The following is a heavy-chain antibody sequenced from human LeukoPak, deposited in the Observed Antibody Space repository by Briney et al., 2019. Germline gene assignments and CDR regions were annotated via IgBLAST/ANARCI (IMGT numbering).Heavy chain of an antibody. D-gene: IGHD4-11*01. CDR2: IDGGGVNT. CDR1: GFTFSSYA. J-gene: IGHJ4*02. V-gene: IGHV3-23*01. Sequence: GGSLRLSCAASGFTFSSYAMSWVRQAPGKGLEWVSTIDGGGVNTHYADSVGGRFTISRDNSKNTLFLQMNSLRDEDTAVYYCAKDLYSNYGPADYWGQGNLVTVSS. CDR3: AKDLYSNYGPADY.